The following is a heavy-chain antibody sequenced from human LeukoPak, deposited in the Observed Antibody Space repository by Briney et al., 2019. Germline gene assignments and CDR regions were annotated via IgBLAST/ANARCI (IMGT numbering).Heavy chain of an antibody. CDR2: IYYSGST. CDR1: GGSISSTSYY. V-gene: IGHV4-39*01. D-gene: IGHD3-22*01. J-gene: IGHJ4*02. Sequence: PSETLSLTCTVSGGSISSTSYYWGWIRQPPGKGLEWVGSIYYSGSTYYSPSLKSRVTISVDTSNNQFSLKLSSVTAADTAVYYCARFALLSGYPDSWGQGTLVTVSS. CDR3: ARFALLSGYPDS.